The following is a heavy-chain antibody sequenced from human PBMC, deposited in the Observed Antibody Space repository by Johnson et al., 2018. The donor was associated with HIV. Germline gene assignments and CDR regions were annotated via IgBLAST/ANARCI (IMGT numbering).Heavy chain of an antibody. J-gene: IGHJ3*02. CDR2: INWSGSST. Sequence: VQLVESGGGVVQPGRSLRLSCAASGFTFHDYGMTWVRQAPGKGLEWVSGINWSGSSTDYADSVKGRFTISRDHAKSSLYLQMNSLRAEDTAVYYCAREQATLWFRASGAAFDIWGQGTMVTVSS. CDR3: AREQATLWFRASGAAFDI. D-gene: IGHD3-10*01. V-gene: IGHV3-20*04. CDR1: GFTFHDYG.